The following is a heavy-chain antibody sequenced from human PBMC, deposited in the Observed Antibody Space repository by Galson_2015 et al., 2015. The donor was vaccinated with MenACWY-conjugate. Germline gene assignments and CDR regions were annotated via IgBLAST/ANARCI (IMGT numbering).Heavy chain of an antibody. CDR2: IYPDTSRT. Sequence: QSGAEVKKPGESLKISCKSSGYNFANYDIGWVRQMPGKGLEWMGTIYPDTSRTTYSPSFQGLVTISADKSISTAYLQWSSLKASDTAIYYCARVSSAADYWGQGTLVTVSS. J-gene: IGHJ4*02. CDR3: ARVSSAADY. V-gene: IGHV5-51*01. CDR1: GYNFANYD.